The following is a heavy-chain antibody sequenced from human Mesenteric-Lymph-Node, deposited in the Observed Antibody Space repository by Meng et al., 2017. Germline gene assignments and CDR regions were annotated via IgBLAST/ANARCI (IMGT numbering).Heavy chain of an antibody. CDR1: GGSSSSGDSY. CDR3: ARTNYGDYNWFDP. Sequence: VRLPESRPGLVNPSQTLSTTSSASGGSSSSGDSYWIWIRHPPGKGLEWIGYIYYSGSTYYNPSLRSRVAISIDTSKNQFSLKLTSVTAADTAVYFCARTNYGDYNWFDPWGQGTLVTVSS. V-gene: IGHV4-30-4*01. CDR2: IYYSGST. D-gene: IGHD4-17*01. J-gene: IGHJ5*02.